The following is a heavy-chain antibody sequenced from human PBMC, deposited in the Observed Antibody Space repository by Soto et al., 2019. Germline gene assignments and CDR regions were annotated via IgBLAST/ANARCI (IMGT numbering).Heavy chain of an antibody. V-gene: IGHV1-69*06. J-gene: IGHJ5*02. CDR3: AREGVGGYYGSGRLNWFDP. CDR1: GGTFSSYA. CDR2: IIPIFGTA. D-gene: IGHD3-10*01. Sequence: QVQLVQSGAEVKKPGSSVKVSCKASGGTFSSYAISWVRQAPGQGLEWMGGIIPIFGTANYAQKFQGRVTITADKATRTAYMELSSLRSEDTAVYYCAREGVGGYYGSGRLNWFDPWGQGTLVTVSS.